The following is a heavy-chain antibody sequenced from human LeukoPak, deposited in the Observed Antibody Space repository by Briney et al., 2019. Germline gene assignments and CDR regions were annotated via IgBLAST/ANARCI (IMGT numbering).Heavy chain of an antibody. Sequence: ASVKVSCEASGYTFTGYYMHWVRQAPGQGLEWMGWINPNSGGTNYAQKFQGRVTMTRDTSISTAYMELSRLRSDDTAVYYCAREGVGRYYDILTGYVDYWGQGTLVTVSS. CDR1: GYTFTGYY. CDR2: INPNSGGT. J-gene: IGHJ4*02. V-gene: IGHV1-2*02. CDR3: AREGVGRYYDILTGYVDY. D-gene: IGHD3-9*01.